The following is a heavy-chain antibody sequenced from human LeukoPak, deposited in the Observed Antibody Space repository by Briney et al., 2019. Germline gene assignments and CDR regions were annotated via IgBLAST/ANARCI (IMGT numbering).Heavy chain of an antibody. CDR3: VRGGVGATGGFDY. D-gene: IGHD1-26*01. CDR1: GGTFSSYA. J-gene: IGHJ4*02. Sequence: ASVKVSCKASGGTFSSYAISWVRQAPGQGLEWMGRIIPILGIANYAQKFQGRVTITTDESTSTAYMELSSLRSEDTAVYYCVRGGVGATGGFDYWGQGTLVTVSS. V-gene: IGHV1-69*04. CDR2: IIPILGIA.